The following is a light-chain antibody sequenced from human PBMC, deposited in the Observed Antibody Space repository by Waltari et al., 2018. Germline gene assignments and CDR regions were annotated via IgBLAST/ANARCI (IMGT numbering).Light chain of an antibody. Sequence: QSALTQPPSASGSPGQSVIISCTGTSSDIGSYNYVSWYQQHPGRAPKLIIHGVTHRPSGVPERFSASKSGNTASLTVSGLQADDEAKYYCSSYAGIKNYVLFGGGTQLTVL. CDR3: SSYAGIKNYVL. CDR1: SSDIGSYNY. CDR2: GVT. V-gene: IGLV2-8*01. J-gene: IGLJ2*01.